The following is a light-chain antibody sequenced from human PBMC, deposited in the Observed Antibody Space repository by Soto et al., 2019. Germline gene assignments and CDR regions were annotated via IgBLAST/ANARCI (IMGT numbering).Light chain of an antibody. V-gene: IGLV2-14*03. CDR2: DVS. CDR1: SSDVGGYNY. Sequence: QSVLTQPASVSGSPGQSITISCTGTSSDVGGYNYVSWYQQHPGKAPKFMIYDVSSRPSGVSNRFSGSKSGNTASLTISGLQAEDKADYYCCSYTTSNTRQIVFGTGTKVTVL. CDR3: CSYTTSNTRQIV. J-gene: IGLJ1*01.